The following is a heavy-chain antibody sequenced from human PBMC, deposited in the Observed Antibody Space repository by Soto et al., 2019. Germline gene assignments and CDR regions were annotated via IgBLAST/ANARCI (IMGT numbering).Heavy chain of an antibody. Sequence: ASVKVSCKASGGTFSSYTISWVRQAPGQGLEWMGRIIPILGIENYAQKFQGRVTITADKSKSTTYMELSSLRSEDTDVYYCARPRDYDSSGSYFDFWGQGTLVTVSS. CDR1: GGTFSSYT. V-gene: IGHV1-69*02. J-gene: IGHJ4*02. CDR3: ARPRDYDSSGSYFDF. CDR2: IIPILGIE. D-gene: IGHD3-22*01.